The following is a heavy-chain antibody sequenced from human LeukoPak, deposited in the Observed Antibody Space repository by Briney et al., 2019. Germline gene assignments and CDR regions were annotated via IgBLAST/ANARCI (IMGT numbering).Heavy chain of an antibody. J-gene: IGHJ4*02. CDR3: VTDRYSDSAFGD. CDR2: INTDGSVT. V-gene: IGHV3-74*01. Sequence: GGSLRLSCAASGITVSTFWMHWVHQAPGEGLVWVSRINTDGSVTNYADSVEGRFTISRDNAKNMLYLQMNDLRAEDTAVYYCVTDRYSDSAFGDWGQGTLVTVSS. D-gene: IGHD1-26*01. CDR1: GITVSTFW.